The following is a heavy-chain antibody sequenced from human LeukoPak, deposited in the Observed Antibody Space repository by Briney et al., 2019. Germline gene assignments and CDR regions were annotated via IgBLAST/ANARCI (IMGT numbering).Heavy chain of an antibody. CDR1: GGAFSSYA. CDR2: IIPIFGTA. J-gene: IGHJ5*02. Sequence: GSSVKVSSKASGGAFSSYAISWVRPAPGQGLEWMGRIIPIFGTAHYAQKFPGRLTIITYESTSTAYMELSSLRSEDTAVYYCATHKSSSWRNNWFDPWGQGTLVTVSS. V-gene: IGHV1-69*05. D-gene: IGHD6-13*01. CDR3: ATHKSSSWRNNWFDP.